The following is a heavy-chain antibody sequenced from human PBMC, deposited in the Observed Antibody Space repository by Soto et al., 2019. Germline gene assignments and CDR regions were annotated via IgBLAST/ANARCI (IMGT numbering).Heavy chain of an antibody. CDR2: VSSGGSKK. D-gene: IGHD6-13*01. CDR1: GLTFSSYS. Sequence: QVQLVESGGGVVQPGRSLRLSCAVSGLTFSSYSMHWVRQAPGKGLEWVAVVSSGGSKKFYVDSVEGRFTIARDNSKNTLYLHMNSLRPEDTAMYYCASSLDDSSSWYWNYFDYWGQGTLVTVSS. CDR3: ASSLDDSSSWYWNYFDY. V-gene: IGHV3-30-3*01. J-gene: IGHJ4*02.